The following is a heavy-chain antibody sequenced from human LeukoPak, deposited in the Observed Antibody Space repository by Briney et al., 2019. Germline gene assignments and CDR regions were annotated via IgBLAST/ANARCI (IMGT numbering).Heavy chain of an antibody. D-gene: IGHD6-19*01. V-gene: IGHV4-39*07. CDR1: GGSISNSRNY. J-gene: IGHJ6*03. CDR2: IHYSGST. CDR3: ARTQEAGYSSGRYDSYYYYYMDV. Sequence: SETLSLTCTVSGGSISNSRNYWAWIRQPPGRGLEWIGTIHYSGSTYYNASLKSRLIISIDTSKSQFSLTLSSVTAADTAVYFCARTQEAGYSSGRYDSYYYYYMDVWGKGTTVTISS.